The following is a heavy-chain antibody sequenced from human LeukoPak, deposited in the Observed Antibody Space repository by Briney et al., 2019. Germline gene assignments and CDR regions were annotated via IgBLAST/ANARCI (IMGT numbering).Heavy chain of an antibody. CDR2: IRTKLRNYAT. J-gene: IGHJ4*02. V-gene: IGHV3-73*01. Sequence: GGSLRLSCATSGFIFSGSDIHWVRQASGXGLEWVGRIRTKLRNYATAYAASVKGRFTISRDDSGDTAYLQMNSLKTEDTAVYYCTTYISGHYWGQGTLVTVSS. CDR3: TTYISGHY. D-gene: IGHD1-20*01. CDR1: GFIFSGSD.